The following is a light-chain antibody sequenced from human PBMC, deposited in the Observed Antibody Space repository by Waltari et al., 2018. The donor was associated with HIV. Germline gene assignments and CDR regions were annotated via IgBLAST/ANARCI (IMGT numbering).Light chain of an antibody. Sequence: SYELTQPPPVSVSRAQTASLTCSGDKFGDNYACWYQQKPGQYPVLVIYQDSKRPVGIPEPFSGSNSGNTATLTSSGTQAMDEADYYCQAWDSSTVWVFGGGTKLTVL. V-gene: IGLV3-1*01. CDR1: KFGDNY. CDR3: QAWDSSTVWV. J-gene: IGLJ3*02. CDR2: QDS.